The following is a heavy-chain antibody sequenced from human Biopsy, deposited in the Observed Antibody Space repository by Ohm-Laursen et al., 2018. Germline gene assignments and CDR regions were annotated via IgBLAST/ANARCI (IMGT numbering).Heavy chain of an antibody. D-gene: IGHD3-10*01. CDR2: ITGDGGSI. V-gene: IGHV3-23*01. Sequence: SLRLSCTASGFTFSNYGMTWVRQAPGKGLEWVSSITGDGGSIHYADSVKGRFTISRDNSKNTLYLQMNSLRPEDTAVYYCAKQEGVAYGDIDYWGQGTLVTVSS. CDR1: GFTFSNYG. J-gene: IGHJ4*02. CDR3: AKQEGVAYGDIDY.